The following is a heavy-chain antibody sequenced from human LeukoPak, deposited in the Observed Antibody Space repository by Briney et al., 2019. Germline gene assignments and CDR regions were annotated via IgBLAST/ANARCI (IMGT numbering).Heavy chain of an antibody. CDR1: GFTFSSYS. J-gene: IGHJ4*02. CDR2: ISISSSYI. Sequence: PGGSLRLSCAASGFTFSSYSMNSVCPAPGKGLEWVSSISISSSYIYYADSVKGRFTISRDNAKDSLYLQMSSLRAEDTAVYYCARDRAIEVGAYYFDYWGQGTLVTVSS. D-gene: IGHD1-26*01. V-gene: IGHV3-21*01. CDR3: ARDRAIEVGAYYFDY.